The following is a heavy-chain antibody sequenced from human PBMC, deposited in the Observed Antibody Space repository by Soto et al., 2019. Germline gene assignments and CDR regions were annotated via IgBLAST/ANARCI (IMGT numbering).Heavy chain of an antibody. D-gene: IGHD5-18*01. J-gene: IGHJ4*02. CDR2: ISPASGDA. CDR3: ARGEYRYGQYCFDS. CDR1: GYTFTGYY. V-gene: IGHV1-2*02. Sequence: ASVKVSCKASGYTFTGYYMHWVRQAPGQGLEWMGWISPASGDATYAQKFQGRVTMTRDTSISTAYMELIRLTSDDTAVYSCARGEYRYGQYCFDSWGQGTLVTVSS.